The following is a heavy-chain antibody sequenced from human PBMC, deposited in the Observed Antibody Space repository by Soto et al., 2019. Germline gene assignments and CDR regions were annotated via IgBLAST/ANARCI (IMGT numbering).Heavy chain of an antibody. CDR1: GFTFSSYA. CDR3: ARDQAYEISNGGLDY. V-gene: IGHV3-30-3*01. CDR2: ISYDGSNK. J-gene: IGHJ4*02. D-gene: IGHD2-15*01. Sequence: QVQLVESGGGVVQPGRSLRLSCAASGFTFSSYAMHWVRQAPGKGLEWVAVISYDGSNKYYADSVKGRFTISRDNSKNTLYLQMNSLRAEDTAVYYCARDQAYEISNGGLDYWGQGTLVTVSS.